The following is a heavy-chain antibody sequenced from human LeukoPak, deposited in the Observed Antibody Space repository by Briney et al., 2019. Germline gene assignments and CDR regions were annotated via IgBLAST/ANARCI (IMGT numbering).Heavy chain of an antibody. CDR1: GFTFSSYA. J-gene: IGHJ4*02. CDR2: ISGSGGST. D-gene: IGHD3-22*01. CDR3: AEDSTGYDSSGRQDSDY. Sequence: PGGCLRLSCAASGFTFSSYAMTWVRQAPGKGLEWVSGISGSGGSTYYADSVKGRFTISRDNSKNTLYLQMNSLRAEDTAVYYCAEDSTGYDSSGRQDSDYWGQGTLVTVSS. V-gene: IGHV3-23*01.